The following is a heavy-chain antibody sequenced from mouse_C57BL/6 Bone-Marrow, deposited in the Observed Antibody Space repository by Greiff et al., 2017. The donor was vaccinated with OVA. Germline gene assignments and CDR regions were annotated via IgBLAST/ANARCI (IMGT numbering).Heavy chain of an antibody. CDR3: ARDPYDGYHLYYFDY. J-gene: IGHJ2*01. CDR2: ISDGGSYT. D-gene: IGHD2-3*01. CDR1: GFTFSSYA. Sequence: DVKLVESGGGLVKPGGSLKLSCAASGFTFSSYAMSWVRQTPEKRLEWVATISDGGSYTYYPDNVKGRFTISRDNAKNNLYLQMSHLKSEDTAMYYCARDPYDGYHLYYFDYWGQGTTLTVSS. V-gene: IGHV5-4*01.